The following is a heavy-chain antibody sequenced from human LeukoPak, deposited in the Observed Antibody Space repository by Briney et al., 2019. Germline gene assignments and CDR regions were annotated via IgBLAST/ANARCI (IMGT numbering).Heavy chain of an antibody. CDR3: ASAGGSGSYGYFDY. Sequence: PSETLSLTCTVSGGSISSGGYYWSWIRQPPGKGLEWIGYIYHSGSTYYNPSLKSRVTISVDRSKNQFSLKLSSVTAADTAVYYCASAGGSGSYGYFDYWGQGTLVTVSS. V-gene: IGHV4-30-2*02. J-gene: IGHJ4*02. D-gene: IGHD3-10*01. CDR2: IYHSGST. CDR1: GGSISSGGYY.